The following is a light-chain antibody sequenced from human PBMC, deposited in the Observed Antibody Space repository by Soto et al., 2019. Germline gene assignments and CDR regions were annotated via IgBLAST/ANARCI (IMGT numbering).Light chain of an antibody. V-gene: IGLV2-23*02. CDR1: SSVVGSYNL. CDR2: EVS. CDR3: CSYAGSSTYV. J-gene: IGLJ1*01. Sequence: QSVLTQPAPLSGSPGQSITISCTGTSSVVGSYNLVSWYQQHPGKAPKLMIYEVSKRPSGVSDRFSGSKSDNTASLTISGLQPEDAADYYCCSYAGSSTYVFGTGTKVTVL.